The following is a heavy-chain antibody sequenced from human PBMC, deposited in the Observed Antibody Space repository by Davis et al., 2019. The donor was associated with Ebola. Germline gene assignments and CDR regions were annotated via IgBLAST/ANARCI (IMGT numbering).Heavy chain of an antibody. J-gene: IGHJ4*02. CDR3: ICSQQPFDY. CDR1: GFTFSGSA. Sequence: GGSLRLSCEASGFTFSGSAMHWVRQASGKGLEWVGRIRSKANSYATAYAASVKGRFTISRDDSKNTAYLQMNSLKTEDTAVYYCICSQQPFDYWGQGTLVTVSS. D-gene: IGHD3-10*02. CDR2: IRSKANSYAT. V-gene: IGHV3-73*01.